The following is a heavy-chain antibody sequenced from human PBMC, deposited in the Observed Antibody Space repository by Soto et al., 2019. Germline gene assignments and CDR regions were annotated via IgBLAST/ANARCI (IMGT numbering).Heavy chain of an antibody. J-gene: IGHJ6*02. Sequence: ASVEVARRASGFSVTRAGFSGLRQAPVQGLEWMGWISTYNGDTNYAQTFQGRVTMTTDTSTSTVYMELRSLRSDDTAVYYCAREGMAPYYYYGMDVWGQGTPVTVSS. CDR2: ISTYNGDT. CDR1: GFSVTRAG. V-gene: IGHV1-18*01. CDR3: AREGMAPYYYYGMDV.